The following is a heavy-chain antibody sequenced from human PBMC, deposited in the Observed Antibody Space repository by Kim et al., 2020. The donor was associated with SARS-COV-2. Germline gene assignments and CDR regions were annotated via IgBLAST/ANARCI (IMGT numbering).Heavy chain of an antibody. CDR1: GGSFSGYY. CDR3: ARWARYFDWP. D-gene: IGHD3-9*01. V-gene: IGHV4-34*01. Sequence: SETLSLTCAVYGGSFSGYYWSWIRQPPGKGLEWIGEINHSGSTNYNPSLKSRVTISVDTSKNQFSLKLSSVTAADTAVYYCARWARYFDWPWGQGTLVTVSS. CDR2: INHSGST. J-gene: IGHJ1*01.